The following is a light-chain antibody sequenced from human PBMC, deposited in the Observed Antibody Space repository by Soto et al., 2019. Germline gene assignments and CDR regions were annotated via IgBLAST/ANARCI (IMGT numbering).Light chain of an antibody. V-gene: IGKV1-5*03. Sequence: DIQMTQSPSTLSGSVGDRVTITCRASQTIRSWLAWYQQKPGKAPKLLIYKASTLKSGVPSRFSGSRSGTELTLTISSLQPDDFATYYCQHYNSYSEAFGQGTKVELK. CDR1: QTIRSW. CDR2: KAS. J-gene: IGKJ1*01. CDR3: QHYNSYSEA.